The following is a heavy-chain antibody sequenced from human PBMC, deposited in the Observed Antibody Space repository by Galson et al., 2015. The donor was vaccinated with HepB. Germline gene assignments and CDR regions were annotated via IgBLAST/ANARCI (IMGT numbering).Heavy chain of an antibody. CDR2: ITAGNGNT. J-gene: IGHJ4*02. Sequence: SAKVSCKASGYTFTSYAIHWVRQAPGQRLEWMGWITAGNGNTKYSQKFQGRVTITRDTSASTAYMELSSLRTEDTAVYYCARGVSKHNSVWGYRGQGTLVTVSS. CDR3: ARGVSKHNSVWGY. V-gene: IGHV1-3*01. D-gene: IGHD4-23*01. CDR1: GYTFTSYA.